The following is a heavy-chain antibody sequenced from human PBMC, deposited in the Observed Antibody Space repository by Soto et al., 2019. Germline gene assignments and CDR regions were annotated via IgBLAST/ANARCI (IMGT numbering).Heavy chain of an antibody. Sequence: HPGGSLRLSCAASGFTFSNFAMTWVRQAPGKGLEWVSAISGSGGSTYYADSVKGRFTLSRDNSKNTLYLQMNSLRAEDTAVYYCAGIVGATWGAFDIWGQGTMVTVSS. CDR2: ISGSGGST. CDR3: AGIVGATWGAFDI. J-gene: IGHJ3*02. V-gene: IGHV3-23*01. CDR1: GFTFSNFA. D-gene: IGHD1-26*01.